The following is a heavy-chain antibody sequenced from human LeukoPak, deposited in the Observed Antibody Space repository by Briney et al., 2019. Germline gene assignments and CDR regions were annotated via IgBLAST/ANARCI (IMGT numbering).Heavy chain of an antibody. CDR1: GCSISSYY. CDR3: ARSAAGPNWFDP. Sequence: SETLSLTCTVSGCSISSYYWSWIRQPPGKGLEWIWYIYYSGSTNYNPALKSRVTISVDTSKNQFYLKLSSVTAADTDVYYRARSAAGPNWFDPWGQGTLVTVSS. CDR2: IYYSGST. J-gene: IGHJ5*02. D-gene: IGHD6-13*01. V-gene: IGHV4-59*01.